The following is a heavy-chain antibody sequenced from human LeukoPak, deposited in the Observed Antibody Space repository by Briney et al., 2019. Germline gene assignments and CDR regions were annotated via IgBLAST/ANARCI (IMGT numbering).Heavy chain of an antibody. CDR1: GFTFDDYA. D-gene: IGHD3-22*01. J-gene: IGHJ4*02. V-gene: IGHV3-9*03. CDR3: AKGSHYYDSSGYYYFDY. CDR2: ISWNSGSI. Sequence: GGSLRLSCAASGFTFDDYAMHWVRQAPGKGLEWVSGISWNSGSIGYADSVKGRFTISRDNAKNSLYLQMNSLRAEDMALYYCAKGSHYYDSSGYYYFDYWGQGTLVTVSS.